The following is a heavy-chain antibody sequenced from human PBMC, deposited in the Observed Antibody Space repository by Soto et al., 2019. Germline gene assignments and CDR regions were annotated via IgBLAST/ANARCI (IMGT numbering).Heavy chain of an antibody. Sequence: SETLSLTCTVSGGSVTSGVYQWSWVRQPPGKGLQWVGYIDYSGNSDYNSSLKSRVTISADTSKNKFFLRLTSLTAADTAVYYCERRRGGKWTWSAPWGQGIVVPVSS. J-gene: IGHJ5*02. CDR3: ERRRGGKWTWSAP. V-gene: IGHV4-61*08. CDR2: IDYSGNS. CDR1: GGSVTSGVYQ. D-gene: IGHD3-16*01.